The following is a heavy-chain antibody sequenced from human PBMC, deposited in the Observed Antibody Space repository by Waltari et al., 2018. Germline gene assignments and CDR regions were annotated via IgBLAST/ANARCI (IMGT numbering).Heavy chain of an antibody. CDR1: RFIFSNFA. CDR3: AKGRGNKLDFIDGFDI. CDR2: ISGTSDKT. V-gene: IGHV3-23*01. J-gene: IGHJ3*02. D-gene: IGHD3-3*01. Sequence: EVYLLESGGDLVLPGGSLRLSCAASRFIFSNFAMTWVREAPGKGLEWVSSISGTSDKTYYADSGKGRFTISRDNSKNTLYLQINSLRADDTAVYYCAKGRGNKLDFIDGFDIWGQGTMVTVSP.